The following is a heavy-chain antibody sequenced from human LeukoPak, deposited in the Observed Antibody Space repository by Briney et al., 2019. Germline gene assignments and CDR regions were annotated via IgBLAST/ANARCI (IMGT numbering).Heavy chain of an antibody. Sequence: PSETLSLTCIVSGASISSSGYYWGWIRQPPGKGLEWIGSIYSGGVTYYNPSLRSRVTIFVDMSKNHFSLSRTSVTAADTAFYYCARHPGRRGYSYGYGYWGQGTLVTVSS. CDR2: IYSGGVT. CDR3: ARHPGRRGYSYGYGY. V-gene: IGHV4-39*01. D-gene: IGHD5-18*01. CDR1: GASISSSGYY. J-gene: IGHJ4*02.